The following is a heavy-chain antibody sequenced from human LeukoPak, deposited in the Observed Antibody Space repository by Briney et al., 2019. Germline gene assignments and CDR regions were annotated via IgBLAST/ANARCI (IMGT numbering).Heavy chain of an antibody. CDR3: ARDQAGLDY. CDR2: TYYRAKWYN. D-gene: IGHD6-19*01. Sequence: SPTLSLTFAISGDSGSTNSAAWNWIRQSPSRGLQGLGRTYYRAKWYNDYAVSVESRITIRPDTPKNQFSLQLNSMTPEDTAVYYCARDQAGLDYWGQGTLVTVSS. CDR1: GDSGSTNSAA. J-gene: IGHJ4*02. V-gene: IGHV6-1*01.